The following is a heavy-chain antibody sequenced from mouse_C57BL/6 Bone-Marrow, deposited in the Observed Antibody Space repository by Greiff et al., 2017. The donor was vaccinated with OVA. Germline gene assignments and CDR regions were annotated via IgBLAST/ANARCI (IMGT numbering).Heavy chain of an antibody. J-gene: IGHJ4*01. CDR1: GYTFTGYW. V-gene: IGHV1-9*01. Sequence: QVQLQQSGAELMKPGASVKLSCKATGYTFTGYWIEWVKQRPGHGLEWIGEILPGSGSTNYNEKFKGKATFTADTSSNTAYMQLSSLTTEDSAIYYCARPYYGNPYAMDYWGQGTSVTVSS. CDR3: ARPYYGNPYAMDY. D-gene: IGHD2-10*01. CDR2: ILPGSGST.